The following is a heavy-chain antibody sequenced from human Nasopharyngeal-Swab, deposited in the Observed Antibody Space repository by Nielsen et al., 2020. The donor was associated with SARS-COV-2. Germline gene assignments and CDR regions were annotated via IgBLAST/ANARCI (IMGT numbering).Heavy chain of an antibody. CDR3: ARDAPAHYGAFY. J-gene: IGHJ4*02. D-gene: IGHD4-17*01. V-gene: IGHV3-30*03. CDR2: IAHDASNE. CDR1: GFTFSSFG. Sequence: GESRKISCAASGFTFSSFGMHWVRQAPGKGLEWVAFIAHDASNEYYGDSVKGRFSISRDSSKNTLYLQMDSLRGEDTAVYYCARDAPAHYGAFYWGRGTLVTVSS.